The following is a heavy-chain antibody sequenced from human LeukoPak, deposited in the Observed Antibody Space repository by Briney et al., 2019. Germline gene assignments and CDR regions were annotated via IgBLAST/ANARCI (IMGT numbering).Heavy chain of an antibody. CDR3: GKNRYSGSLSPFDI. Sequence: PGGSLRLSCAASGFTASSNYMSWVRQAPGKGLEWVSVIYSGGSTYYADSVKGRFTISRDNSKNTLYLQMNSLRAEDTAVYYCGKNRYSGSLSPFDIWGQGTMVTVSS. J-gene: IGHJ3*02. V-gene: IGHV3-53*01. CDR2: IYSGGST. D-gene: IGHD1-26*01. CDR1: GFTASSNY.